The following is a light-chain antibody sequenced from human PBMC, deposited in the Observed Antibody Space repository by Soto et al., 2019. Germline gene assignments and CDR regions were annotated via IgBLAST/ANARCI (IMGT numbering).Light chain of an antibody. CDR1: RSVFYSSNNKNY. Sequence: DIVMTQSPDSLAVSLGERATINCKSSRSVFYSSNNKNYLAWYQQKPGQPPKLLIYWASTRESGVPDRFSGSGSGTDFTLTINSLQAEDVAVYYCQQYYSTPITFGQGTRLEIK. CDR3: QQYYSTPIT. J-gene: IGKJ5*01. CDR2: WAS. V-gene: IGKV4-1*01.